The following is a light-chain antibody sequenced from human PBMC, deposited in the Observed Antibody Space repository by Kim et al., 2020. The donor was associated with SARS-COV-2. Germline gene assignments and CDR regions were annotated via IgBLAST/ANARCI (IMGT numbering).Light chain of an antibody. Sequence: NFMLTQPHSVSDSPGKTVTISCTRSSGSIASNYVQWYQQRPGSAPTTVIYEDNQRASGVPDRFSGSIDSSSNSASLTISGLRTEDEADYYCQSYDSSNQVFGGGTQLTVL. J-gene: IGLJ3*02. CDR3: QSYDSSNQV. CDR2: EDN. V-gene: IGLV6-57*03. CDR1: SGSIASNY.